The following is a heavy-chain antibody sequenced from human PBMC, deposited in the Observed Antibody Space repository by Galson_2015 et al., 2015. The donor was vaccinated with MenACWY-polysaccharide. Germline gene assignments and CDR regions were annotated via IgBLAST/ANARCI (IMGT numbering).Heavy chain of an antibody. Sequence: SLRLSCAVSGFIFSNHAMHWVRQAPGKGLEWVGVISYDGINKYYADSVKGRITISRDDSQNTLFLQLSSLRAEDTAVYYCARDASPLGRYFDSKGWDYWGQGSLVTVSS. V-gene: IGHV3-30-3*01. D-gene: IGHD3-9*01. CDR2: ISYDGINK. J-gene: IGHJ4*02. CDR3: ARDASPLGRYFDSKGWDY. CDR1: GFIFSNHA.